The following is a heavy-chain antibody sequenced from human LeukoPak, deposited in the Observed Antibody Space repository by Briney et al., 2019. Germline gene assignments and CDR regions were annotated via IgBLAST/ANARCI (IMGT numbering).Heavy chain of an antibody. CDR2: LYSGGST. CDR3: ARERGGGSYFDY. J-gene: IGHJ4*02. D-gene: IGHD1-26*01. CDR1: GFTVSSTY. V-gene: IGHV3-53*01. Sequence: QAGGSLRLSCAASGFTVSSTYMSWVRQAPGKGLEWVSTLYSGGSTHYADSVKGRFTISRDNSKNTLYLQMNNLRAEDTAVYYCARERGGGSYFDYWGQGTLVTVSS.